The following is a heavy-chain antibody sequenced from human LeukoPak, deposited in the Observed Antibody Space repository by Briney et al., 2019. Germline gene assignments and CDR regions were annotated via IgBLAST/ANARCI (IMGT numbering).Heavy chain of an antibody. CDR3: ARERSSNPYYFDY. J-gene: IGHJ4*02. Sequence: GESLKISCKGSGYSFTSYWIGWVRQMPGKGLEWMGSIYPGDSDTRYSPSFQGQVTISADKSISTAYLQWSSLKASDTAMYYCARERSSNPYYFDYWGQGTLVTVSS. V-gene: IGHV5-51*01. CDR2: IYPGDSDT. CDR1: GYSFTSYW. D-gene: IGHD6-13*01.